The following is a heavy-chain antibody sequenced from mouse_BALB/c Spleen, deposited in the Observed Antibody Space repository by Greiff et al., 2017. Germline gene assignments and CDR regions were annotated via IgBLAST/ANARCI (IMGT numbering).Heavy chain of an antibody. CDR3: AKAELDAMDY. J-gene: IGHJ4*01. CDR2: INPGSGGT. V-gene: IGHV1-54*01. CDR1: GYAFTNYL. Sequence: VQLQEPGAELVRPGTSVKVSCKASGYAFTNYLIEWVKQRPGQGLEWIGVINPGSGGTNYNEKFKGKATLTGDKSSSTAYMQLSSLTSDDSAVYFCAKAELDAMDYWGQGTSGTVSS. D-gene: IGHD4-1*01.